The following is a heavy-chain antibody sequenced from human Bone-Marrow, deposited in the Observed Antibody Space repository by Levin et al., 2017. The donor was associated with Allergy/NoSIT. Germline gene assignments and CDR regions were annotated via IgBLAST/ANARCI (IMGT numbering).Heavy chain of an antibody. Sequence: GGSLRLSCAASGFSFYNYAMNWVRQAPGKGLEWIADISGSGATTSYAESVKGRFTISRDNSRNTVYLQIDSLRTDDSALYYCARDGLFDYWGRGTLVTVSS. CDR3: ARDGLFDY. CDR2: ISGSGATT. J-gene: IGHJ4*02. CDR1: GFSFYNYA. D-gene: IGHD3/OR15-3a*01. V-gene: IGHV3-23*01.